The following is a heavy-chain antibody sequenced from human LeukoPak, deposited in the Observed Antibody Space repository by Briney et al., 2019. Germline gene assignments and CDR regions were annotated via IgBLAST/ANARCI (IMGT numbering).Heavy chain of an antibody. Sequence: GGSLRLSCAASGFTFSNAWMTWVRQAPGKGLEWVGRIKSKSDGGTTDYAAPVKGRFTISRDDSKNTLYLQMNSLRAEDTAVYYCAKEADIVVVPAAMVDPWGQGTLVTVSS. CDR3: AKEADIVVVPAAMVDP. D-gene: IGHD2-2*01. CDR1: GFTFSNAW. V-gene: IGHV3-15*01. J-gene: IGHJ5*02. CDR2: IKSKSDGGTT.